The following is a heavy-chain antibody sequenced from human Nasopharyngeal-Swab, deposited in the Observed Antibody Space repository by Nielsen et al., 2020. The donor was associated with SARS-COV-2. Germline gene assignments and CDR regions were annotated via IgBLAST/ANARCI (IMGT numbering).Heavy chain of an antibody. CDR2: IGTKADNYAT. CDR1: GFTLSGSP. J-gene: IGHJ4*02. V-gene: IGHV3-73*01. D-gene: IGHD2-15*01. CDR3: AAGSDY. Sequence: GESLKISCAASGFTLSGSPMHWVRQASGKGLEWVGRIGTKADNYATPSAASVKGRFIVSRDDSKNTAYLQMDSLKAEDTAVYYCAAGSDYWGQGTLVTVSS.